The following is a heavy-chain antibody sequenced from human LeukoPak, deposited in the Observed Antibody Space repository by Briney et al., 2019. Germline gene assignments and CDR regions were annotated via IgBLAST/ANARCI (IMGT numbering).Heavy chain of an antibody. J-gene: IGHJ4*02. D-gene: IGHD3-9*01. Sequence: PGGSLRLSCAASGFTFSSYAMHWVRQAPGKGLEWVAVISYDGSNKYYADSVKGRFTISRDNSKNTLYLQMNSLRAEDTALYYCAKMRGMATYYDLLTASLSFTGFDYWGQGTLVTVSS. V-gene: IGHV3-30-3*01. CDR3: AKMRGMATYYDLLTASLSFTGFDY. CDR2: ISYDGSNK. CDR1: GFTFSSYA.